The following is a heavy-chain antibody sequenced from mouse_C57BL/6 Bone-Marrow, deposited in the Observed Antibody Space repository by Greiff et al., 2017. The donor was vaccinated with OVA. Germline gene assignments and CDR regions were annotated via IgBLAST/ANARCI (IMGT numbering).Heavy chain of an antibody. V-gene: IGHV1-81*01. Sequence: VQLLEPGAELARPGASVKLSCKASGYTFTSYGISWVKQRTGQGLEWIGEIYPSSGNTYYNEKFKGKATLTADKSSSTAYMALRSLTSEDAAVDFCASALMVRAWFAYWGQGTLVTVSA. J-gene: IGHJ3*01. CDR1: GYTFTSYG. CDR2: IYPSSGNT. D-gene: IGHD1-1*02. CDR3: ASALMVRAWFAY.